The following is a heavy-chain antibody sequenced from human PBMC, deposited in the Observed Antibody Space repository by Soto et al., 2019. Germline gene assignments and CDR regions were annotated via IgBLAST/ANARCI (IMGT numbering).Heavy chain of an antibody. CDR3: ARDSTYYDFFGWFDP. CDR1: GFTFSTYW. CDR2: IKQDGSEK. J-gene: IGHJ5*02. V-gene: IGHV3-7*01. D-gene: IGHD3-3*01. Sequence: EVQLVESGGGLVQPGGSLRLSCTASGFTFSTYWMDWVRQTPEKGLEWVANIKQDGSEKYYVDSVKGRFTISRDNAKNSLYLQMNSLRDEDTAVYYCARDSTYYDFFGWFDPWGQGTLVTVSS.